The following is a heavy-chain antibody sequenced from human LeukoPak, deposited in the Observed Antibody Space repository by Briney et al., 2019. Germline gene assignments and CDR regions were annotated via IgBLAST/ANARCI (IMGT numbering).Heavy chain of an antibody. CDR1: GFTFSSYS. CDR3: ARVFDSSGYWFSRH. Sequence: PGGSLRLSCAASGFTFSSYSMIWVRQAPGKGLEWVSSICSSSSYIYYADSVKGRFTISRDNAKNSLYLQMNSLRAEDTAVYYCARVFDSSGYWFSRHWGQGTLVTVSS. V-gene: IGHV3-21*01. J-gene: IGHJ4*02. CDR2: ICSSSSYI. D-gene: IGHD3-22*01.